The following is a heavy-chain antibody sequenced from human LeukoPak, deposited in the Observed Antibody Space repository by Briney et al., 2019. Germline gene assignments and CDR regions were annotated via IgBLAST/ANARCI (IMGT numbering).Heavy chain of an antibody. D-gene: IGHD6-19*01. V-gene: IGHV1-24*01. J-gene: IGHJ4*02. CDR1: GYTLTELS. Sequence: ASVEVSCKVSGYTLTELSMHWVRQAPGKGLEWMGGFDPEDGETIYAQKFQGRVTMTEDTSTDTAYMELSSLRSEDTAVYYCATARQWLLGLGYWGQGTLVTVSS. CDR3: ATARQWLLGLGY. CDR2: FDPEDGET.